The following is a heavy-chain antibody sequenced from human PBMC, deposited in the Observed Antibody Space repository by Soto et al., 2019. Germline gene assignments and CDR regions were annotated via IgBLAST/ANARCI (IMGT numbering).Heavy chain of an antibody. CDR3: ARTLYGDNVDY. Sequence: QVQLVQSGAEVKKPGASVKVSCKASGYTFTSYDINWVRQATGQGLEWMGWMNPNSGNTGYAQKFQSRVTTTRNTSISTAYMELRSMQSEDTDVYYCARTLYGDNVDYWGQGTLVTVSS. D-gene: IGHD4-17*01. CDR1: GYTFTSYD. CDR2: MNPNSGNT. V-gene: IGHV1-8*01. J-gene: IGHJ4*02.